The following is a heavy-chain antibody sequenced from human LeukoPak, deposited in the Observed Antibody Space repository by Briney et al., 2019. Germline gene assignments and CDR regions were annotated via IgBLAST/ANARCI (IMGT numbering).Heavy chain of an antibody. Sequence: PGGSLRLSCASSGFTFSDYYMSWIRQAPGKGLEWVSYISSSGSTIYYADSVKGRFTISRDNAKNSLYLQMNSLRAEDTDVYYCARGVAAPYWYFDLWGRGTLVTVSS. J-gene: IGHJ2*01. CDR2: ISSSGSTI. V-gene: IGHV3-11*01. CDR1: GFTFSDYY. CDR3: ARGVAAPYWYFDL. D-gene: IGHD6-13*01.